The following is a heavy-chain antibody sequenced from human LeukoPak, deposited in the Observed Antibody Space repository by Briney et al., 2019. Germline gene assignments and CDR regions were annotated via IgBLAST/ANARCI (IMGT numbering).Heavy chain of an antibody. J-gene: IGHJ4*02. Sequence: ASVKVSCKASGYTFTTYGINWVRQAPGQGLEWMGWINTNTGNPTYAQGFTGRFVFSSDTSVRTAYLQINSLKAEDTAVYYCARLTGIAAAGTDYWGQGTLVTVSS. CDR1: GYTFTTYG. CDR2: INTNTGNP. V-gene: IGHV7-4-1*02. D-gene: IGHD6-13*01. CDR3: ARLTGIAAAGTDY.